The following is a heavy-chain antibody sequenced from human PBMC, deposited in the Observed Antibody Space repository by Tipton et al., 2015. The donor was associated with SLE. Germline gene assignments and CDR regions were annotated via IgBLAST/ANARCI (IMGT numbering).Heavy chain of an antibody. CDR1: GFTFSSYW. Sequence: SLRLSCAASGFTFSSYWMHWVRQVPGKGLVWVSRIKGDGSYTSYADSVKGRFTLSRDNGRNSLYVQMINLRVEDTAVYYCARDRGWNAFDIWGQGTMVTVS. CDR3: ARDRGWNAFDI. J-gene: IGHJ3*02. CDR2: IKGDGSYT. V-gene: IGHV3-74*01. D-gene: IGHD2-15*01.